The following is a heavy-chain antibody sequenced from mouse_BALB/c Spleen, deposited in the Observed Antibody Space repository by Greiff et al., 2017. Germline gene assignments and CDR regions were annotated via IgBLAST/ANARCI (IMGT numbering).Heavy chain of an antibody. D-gene: IGHD1-1*01. Sequence: QVQLKESAAELARPGASVKMSCKASGYTFTSYTMHWVKQRPGQGLEWIGYINPSSGYTEYNQKFKDKTTLTADKSSSTAYMQLSSLTSEDSAVYYCAREIYYYGSSYAMDYWGQGTSVTVSS. CDR3: AREIYYYGSSYAMDY. CDR2: INPSSGYT. J-gene: IGHJ4*01. CDR1: GYTFTSYT. V-gene: IGHV1-4*02.